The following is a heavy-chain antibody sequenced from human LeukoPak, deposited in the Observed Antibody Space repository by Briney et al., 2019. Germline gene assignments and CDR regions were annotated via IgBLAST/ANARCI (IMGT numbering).Heavy chain of an antibody. CDR1: GGSISSYY. V-gene: IGHV4-59*01. J-gene: IGHJ4*02. CDR3: AREVVATTEIDY. CDR2: IYYSGST. D-gene: IGHD5-12*01. Sequence: SSEILSLTCTVSGGSISSYYWSWIRQPPGKGLEWIGYIYYSGSTNYNPSLKSRVTISLDTSKNQFSLKLSSVTAADTAVYYCAREVVATTEIDYWGQGTLVTVSS.